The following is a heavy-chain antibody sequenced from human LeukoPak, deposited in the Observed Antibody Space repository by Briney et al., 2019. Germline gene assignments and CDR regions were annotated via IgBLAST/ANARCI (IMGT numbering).Heavy chain of an antibody. V-gene: IGHV3-23*01. CDR1: GFTFSNYA. CDR3: ARAPRGYQWFVEH. J-gene: IGHJ1*01. D-gene: IGHD6-19*01. Sequence: GGSLRLSCATSGFTFSNYAMTWVRQAPGKGLEWVSDISGYGDNTYYADSVKGRFTISRDSSKNTLYLQMNSLRAEDTAVYYCARAPRGYQWFVEHWGQGTLVTVSS. CDR2: ISGYGDNT.